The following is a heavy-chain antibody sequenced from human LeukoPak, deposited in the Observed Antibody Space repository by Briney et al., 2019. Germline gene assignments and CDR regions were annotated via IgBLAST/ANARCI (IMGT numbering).Heavy chain of an antibody. Sequence: AASVTVSFKASVYTFTVYYMHWVRQAPGQGVGWMGWINPNSGGTNYSQKFQGRVTMTRDTSISTAYMEPSRLRSDDTAVYYCARGIVGATTGDWGQGTLVTVPS. V-gene: IGHV1-2*02. J-gene: IGHJ4*02. CDR3: ARGIVGATTGD. CDR2: INPNSGGT. CDR1: VYTFTVYY. D-gene: IGHD1-26*01.